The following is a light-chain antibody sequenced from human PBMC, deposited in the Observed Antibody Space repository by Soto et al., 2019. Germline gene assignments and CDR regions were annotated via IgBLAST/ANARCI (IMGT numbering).Light chain of an antibody. CDR1: SSDVGGYNY. J-gene: IGLJ1*01. Sequence: QSALTQPASVSGSLGQSITISCTGTSSDVGGYNYVSWYQQHPGKAPKLMIYEVSNRPSGVSNRFSGSKSGNTASLTISGLQAEDEADYYCISYTSSSTDVFGTGTKVTVL. V-gene: IGLV2-14*01. CDR3: ISYTSSSTDV. CDR2: EVS.